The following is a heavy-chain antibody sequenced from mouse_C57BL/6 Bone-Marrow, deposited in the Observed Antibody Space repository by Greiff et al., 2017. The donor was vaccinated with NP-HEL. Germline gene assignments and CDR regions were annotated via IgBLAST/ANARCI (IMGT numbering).Heavy chain of an antibody. CDR1: GYTFTSYW. V-gene: IGHV1-61*01. D-gene: IGHD2-4*01. CDR3: ARRPMITKARDY. J-gene: IGHJ4*01. CDR2: IYPSDSET. Sequence: VQLQQPGAELVRPGSSVKLSCKASGYTFTSYWMDWVKQRPGQGLEWIGNIYPSDSETHYNQKFKDKATLTVDKSSSTAYMQLSSLTSEDSAVYDCARRPMITKARDYWGQGTAVTVSS.